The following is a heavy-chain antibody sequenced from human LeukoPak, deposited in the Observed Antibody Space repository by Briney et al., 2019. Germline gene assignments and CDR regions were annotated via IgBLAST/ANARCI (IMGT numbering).Heavy chain of an antibody. D-gene: IGHD3-3*01. J-gene: IGHJ6*03. CDR3: ARDPYDFWSGYYGGDYYYYMDV. CDR2: ISAYNGNT. V-gene: IGHV1-18*01. Sequence: PGASVKVSCKASGYTFTSYGISWVRQAPGQGLEWMGWISAYNGNTNYAQKLQGRVTMTTDTSTSTAYMELRSLRSDDTAVYYCARDPYDFWSGYYGGDYYYYMDVWGKGTTVTVSS. CDR1: GYTFTSYG.